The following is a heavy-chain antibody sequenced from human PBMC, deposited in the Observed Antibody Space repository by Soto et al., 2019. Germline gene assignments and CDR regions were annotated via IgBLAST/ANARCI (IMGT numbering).Heavy chain of an antibody. Sequence: GGSLRLSCAASGFTFSSYGMHWVRQAPGKGLEWVAVISYDGSNKYYADSVKGRFTISRDNSKNTLYLQMNSLRAEDTAVYYCAKEGRRYSSSWSDYWGQGTLVTVSS. CDR3: AKEGRRYSSSWSDY. V-gene: IGHV3-30*18. CDR2: ISYDGSNK. J-gene: IGHJ4*02. CDR1: GFTFSSYG. D-gene: IGHD6-13*01.